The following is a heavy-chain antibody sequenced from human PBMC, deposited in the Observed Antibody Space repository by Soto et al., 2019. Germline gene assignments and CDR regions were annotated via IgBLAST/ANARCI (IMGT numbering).Heavy chain of an antibody. Sequence: QVQLVQSGAEVKKPGASVKVSCKASGYTFTTYGISWVRQAPGQGLEWMGWINTANGNTNFAQNFQGRVTMTTDTSTTTAYMELRSLRSDDTAVYYCARDRKPYCAGDCYSYYFDYWGQGSLVTVSS. CDR1: GYTFTTYG. V-gene: IGHV1-18*01. CDR3: ARDRKPYCAGDCYSYYFDY. CDR2: INTANGNT. D-gene: IGHD2-21*02. J-gene: IGHJ4*02.